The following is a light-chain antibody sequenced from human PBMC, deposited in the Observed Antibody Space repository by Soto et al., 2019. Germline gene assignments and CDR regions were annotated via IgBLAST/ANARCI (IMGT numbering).Light chain of an antibody. J-gene: IGKJ5*01. Sequence: EIVLTQSRTTLSLSPGARATLSCRASQRFRGLLAWSKQKPGQAPRLLSDEAYNRATGSPPRVSGSWAGTAGPRTSSSLEPEDSAVYYCQQRHMWPITFGQGTRLEIK. V-gene: IGKV3-11*01. CDR1: QRFRGL. CDR2: EAY. CDR3: QQRHMWPIT.